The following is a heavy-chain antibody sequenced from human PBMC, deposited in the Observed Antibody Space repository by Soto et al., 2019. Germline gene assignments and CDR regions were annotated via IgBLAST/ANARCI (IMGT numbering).Heavy chain of an antibody. Sequence: GGSLRLSCAASGFTFSSYWMHWVRQAPGKGLVWVSRINSDGSSTSYADSVKGRFTISRDNAKNTLYLQMNSLRAEDTAVYYCARDWDFEPSATPSDYWGQGTLVTVSS. D-gene: IGHD2-15*01. CDR2: INSDGSST. CDR3: ARDWDFEPSATPSDY. CDR1: GFTFSSYW. J-gene: IGHJ4*02. V-gene: IGHV3-74*01.